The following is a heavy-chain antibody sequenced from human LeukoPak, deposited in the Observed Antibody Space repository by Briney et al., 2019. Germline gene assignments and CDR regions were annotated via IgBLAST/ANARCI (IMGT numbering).Heavy chain of an antibody. D-gene: IGHD3-3*01. CDR3: ARLKRYYDSWSGKVGHWYFDL. CDR1: GYTFTSYD. V-gene: IGHV1-8*01. J-gene: IGHJ2*01. Sequence: ASVKVSCKASGYTFTSYDINWVRQATGQGLEWMGWMNPNSGNTGYAQKFQGRVTMTRNTSISTAYMELSSLRSEDTAVYYCARLKRYYDSWSGKVGHWYFDLWGRGTLVTVSS. CDR2: MNPNSGNT.